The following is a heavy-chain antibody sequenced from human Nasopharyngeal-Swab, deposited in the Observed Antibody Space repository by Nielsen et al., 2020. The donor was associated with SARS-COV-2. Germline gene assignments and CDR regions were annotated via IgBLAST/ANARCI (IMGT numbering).Heavy chain of an antibody. Sequence: GESLKISCAASGFTFSSYAMSWVRQAPGKGLEWVSAISGSGGSTYYADSVKGRFTISRDNSKNTLYLQMNSLRAEDTAVYYCAKDTPGSSGWYAPFDYWGQGTLVTASS. J-gene: IGHJ4*02. CDR1: GFTFSSYA. V-gene: IGHV3-23*01. D-gene: IGHD6-19*01. CDR3: AKDTPGSSGWYAPFDY. CDR2: ISGSGGST.